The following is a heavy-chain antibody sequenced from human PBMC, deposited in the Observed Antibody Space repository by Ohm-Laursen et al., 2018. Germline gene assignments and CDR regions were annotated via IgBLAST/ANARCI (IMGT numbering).Heavy chain of an antibody. CDR3: AKVSYSGSYYAAFDI. J-gene: IGHJ3*02. Sequence: GSLRLSCTASGFTFSDYYMSWIRQAPGKGLEWVSYISSSGSTIYYADSVKGRFTISRDNAKNSLYLQMNSLRAEDTAVYYCAKVSYSGSYYAAFDIWGQGTMVTVSS. CDR1: GFTFSDYY. D-gene: IGHD1-26*01. V-gene: IGHV3-11*01. CDR2: ISSSGSTI.